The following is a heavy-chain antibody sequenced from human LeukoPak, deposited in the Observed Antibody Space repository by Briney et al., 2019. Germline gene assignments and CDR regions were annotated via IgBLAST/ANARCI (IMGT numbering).Heavy chain of an antibody. Sequence: GGSLRLSCAASGFSFDDFAMHWVRQAPGKGLEWVSGITWNGGTIDYADSVKGRFTISRDNAKNSLYLQMNSLRAEDTAVYYCARDRRVDYWGQGTLVTVSS. V-gene: IGHV3-9*01. CDR1: GFSFDDFA. CDR2: ITWNGGTI. J-gene: IGHJ4*02. CDR3: ARDRRVDY.